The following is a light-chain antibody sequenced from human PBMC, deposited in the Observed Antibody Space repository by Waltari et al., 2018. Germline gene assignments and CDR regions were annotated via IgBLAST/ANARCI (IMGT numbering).Light chain of an antibody. V-gene: IGKV3-11*01. CDR3: QQRSNWPRYT. CDR2: DAS. Sequence: EIVLTQSPATLSLSPGERATLSCRASQSVSSYLAWYQQKPGQAPRLLIYDASNRATGIPARFSCSGSGTDFTLTISRLEPEDFAVYYCQQRSNWPRYTFGQGTKLEIK. J-gene: IGKJ2*01. CDR1: QSVSSY.